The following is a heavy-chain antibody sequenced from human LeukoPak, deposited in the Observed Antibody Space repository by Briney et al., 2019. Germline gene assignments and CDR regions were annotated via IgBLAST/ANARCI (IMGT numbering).Heavy chain of an antibody. Sequence: SVKVSCKASGGTFSSYAISWVRQAPGQGLEWMGRIIPILGIANYAQKFQGRVTITADKSTSTAYMELSSLRSEDTAVYYCAVGDYYDSSGYNFDYWGQGTLVTVSS. V-gene: IGHV1-69*04. CDR3: AVGDYYDSSGYNFDY. D-gene: IGHD3-22*01. CDR2: IIPILGIA. J-gene: IGHJ4*02. CDR1: GGTFSSYA.